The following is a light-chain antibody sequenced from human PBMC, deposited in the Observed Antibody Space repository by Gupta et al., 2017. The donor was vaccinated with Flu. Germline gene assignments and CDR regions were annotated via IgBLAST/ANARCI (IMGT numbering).Light chain of an antibody. CDR3: AAWDDSRSGWV. CDR2: RNN. J-gene: IGLJ3*02. Sequence: QSVLPQPPSASGTPGQRVTISSSGRSTNLGSNYVYWHQQLPGTAPKLLIYRNNPRPSGVPDRFSGSKSGTSASLAISGLRSEDEADYYCAAWDDSRSGWVFGGGTKLTAL. CDR1: STNLGSNY. V-gene: IGLV1-47*01.